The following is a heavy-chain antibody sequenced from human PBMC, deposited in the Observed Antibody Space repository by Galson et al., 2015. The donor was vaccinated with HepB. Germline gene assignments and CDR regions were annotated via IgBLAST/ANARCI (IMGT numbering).Heavy chain of an antibody. Sequence: LRLSCAASGFTFSSYWMSWVRQAPGKGLEWVANIKQDGSEKYYVDSVKGRFTISRDNAKNSLYLQMNSLRAEDTAVYYCARDSPHYYILTGYYPYWGQGTLVTVSS. J-gene: IGHJ4*02. CDR2: IKQDGSEK. D-gene: IGHD3-9*01. V-gene: IGHV3-7*03. CDR3: ARDSPHYYILTGYYPY. CDR1: GFTFSSYW.